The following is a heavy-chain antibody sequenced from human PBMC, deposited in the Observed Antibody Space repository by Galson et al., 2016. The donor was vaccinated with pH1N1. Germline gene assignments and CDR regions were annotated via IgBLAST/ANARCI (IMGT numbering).Heavy chain of an antibody. CDR2: IYWDDDK. J-gene: IGHJ4*02. Sequence: PALVKPTQTLTLTCTFSGFSLSTSGVGVGWIRQPPGKALEWLALIYWDDDKRYSPSLKSRLTITKDTSKNQVVLTMTNMDPVDTATYYCARNGYGDYVGYFDYWGQGTRVTVSS. CDR1: GFSLSTSGVG. V-gene: IGHV2-5*02. CDR3: ARNGYGDYVGYFDY. D-gene: IGHD4-17*01.